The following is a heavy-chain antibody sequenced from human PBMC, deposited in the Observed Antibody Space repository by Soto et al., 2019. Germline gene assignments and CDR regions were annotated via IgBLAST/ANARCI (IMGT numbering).Heavy chain of an antibody. V-gene: IGHV4-59*01. D-gene: IGHD2-15*01. CDR2: VHNSGFT. Sequence: LTCTVSGGSISSYYWNWIRQPPGEGLEWIGYVHNSGFTSYNPSLKSRVTTSIDTSKNQFSLRLNSVTAADTAVYYCARHLVVAATTYNWFDLWGQGTLVTVSS. CDR1: GGSISSYY. J-gene: IGHJ5*02. CDR3: ARHLVVAATTYNWFDL.